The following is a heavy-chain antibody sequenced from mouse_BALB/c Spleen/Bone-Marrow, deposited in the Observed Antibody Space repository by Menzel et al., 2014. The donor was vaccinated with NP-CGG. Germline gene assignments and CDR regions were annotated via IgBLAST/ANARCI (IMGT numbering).Heavy chain of an antibody. CDR1: EYEFXSHD. Sequence: EVMLVESGGGLVQPGESLKLSCESNEYEFXSHDMSWVRKTPGKRLELVAAINSDGGITNYPDTMERRFTISRDNTKKTLYLQMSSLRSEDTALYYCARHGFYYAMDYWGQGTSVTVSS. V-gene: IGHV5-2*01. J-gene: IGHJ4*01. CDR3: ARHGFYYAMDY. CDR2: INSDGGIT.